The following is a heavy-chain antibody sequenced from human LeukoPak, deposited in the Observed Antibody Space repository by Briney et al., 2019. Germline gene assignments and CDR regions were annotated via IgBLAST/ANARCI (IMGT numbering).Heavy chain of an antibody. V-gene: IGHV7-4-1*02. CDR2: INTNTGNP. D-gene: IGHD3-22*01. CDR3: ARDPPYYYDSSGYSYYYYYMDV. CDR1: GYTFTSYA. J-gene: IGHJ6*03. Sequence: ASVKVSCKDSGYTFTSYAMNWVRQAPGQGLEWMGWINTNTGNPTYAQGLTGRFVFSLDTSVSTAYLQISSLKAEDTAVYYCARDPPYYYDSSGYSYYYYYMDVWGKGTTVTVSS.